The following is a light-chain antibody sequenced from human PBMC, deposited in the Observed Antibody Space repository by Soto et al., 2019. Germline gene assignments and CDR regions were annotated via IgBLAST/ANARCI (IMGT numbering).Light chain of an antibody. J-gene: IGKJ1*01. Sequence: DIQMTQSPSSLSASVGDKVPITCRASLPISNYLAWYQQKPGKAPKLLIYKASTLKSGVPSRFSGSGSGTEFTLTISSLQPDDFATYYCQHYNSYSEAFGQGTKVDIK. V-gene: IGKV1-5*03. CDR3: QHYNSYSEA. CDR2: KAS. CDR1: LPISNY.